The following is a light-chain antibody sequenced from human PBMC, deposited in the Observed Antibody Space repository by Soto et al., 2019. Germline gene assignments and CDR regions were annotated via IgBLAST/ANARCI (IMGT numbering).Light chain of an antibody. V-gene: IGKV3D-15*01. CDR2: DAS. CDR3: QQANSLPIT. Sequence: EIVMTQSPATLSVSPGERATLSCRASQTVSRNNLVWYQQRPGQPPRLLIYDASNRATGIPARFSGSGSGTEFTLTISSLQSEDFAAYYCQQANSLPITFGQGTRLEIK. J-gene: IGKJ5*01. CDR1: QTVSRNN.